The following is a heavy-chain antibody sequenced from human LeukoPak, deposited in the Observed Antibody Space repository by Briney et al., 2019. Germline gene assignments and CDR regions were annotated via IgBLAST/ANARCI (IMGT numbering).Heavy chain of an antibody. D-gene: IGHD3-22*01. J-gene: IGHJ6*03. Sequence: SETLSLTCTVSGGSISSSSYYWGWIRQPPGKGLEWIGRIYTSGSTNYNPSLKSRVTISVDTSKNQFSLKLSSVTAADTAVYYCARVSYYDSSGYSIPYYYYYYMDVWGKGTTVTVSS. CDR3: ARVSYYDSSGYSIPYYYYYYMDV. CDR2: IYTSGST. V-gene: IGHV4-61*02. CDR1: GGSISSSSYY.